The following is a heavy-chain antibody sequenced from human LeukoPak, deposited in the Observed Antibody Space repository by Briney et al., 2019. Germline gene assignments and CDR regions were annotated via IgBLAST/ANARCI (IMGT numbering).Heavy chain of an antibody. CDR1: GGSINGFY. CDR3: ARHVISFGESYSQYSFDS. J-gene: IGHJ4*02. CDR2: ISYSGST. Sequence: PSETLSLTCTVSGGSINGFYWSWIRQPPGRRLEWIGYISYSGSTYYRPSLKSRLTMSLDTSQNLFSLRLNSVTAAGTAIYYCARHVISFGESYSQYSFDSWGQGSLVTVSS. V-gene: IGHV4-59*08. D-gene: IGHD3-10*01.